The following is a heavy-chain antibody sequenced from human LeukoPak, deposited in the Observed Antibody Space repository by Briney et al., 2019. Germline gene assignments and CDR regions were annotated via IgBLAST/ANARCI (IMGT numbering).Heavy chain of an antibody. J-gene: IGHJ3*02. CDR1: GFTFSSYW. Sequence: GGSLRLSCAASGFTFSSYWMSWVRQAPGKGLEWVANIKQDGSEKYYVDSVKGRFTISRDNAKNSLYLQMNSLRAEDTAVYYCARDRTGYSSGYDAFDIWGQGTMVTVSS. V-gene: IGHV3-7*01. CDR3: ARDRTGYSSGYDAFDI. D-gene: IGHD6-19*01. CDR2: IKQDGSEK.